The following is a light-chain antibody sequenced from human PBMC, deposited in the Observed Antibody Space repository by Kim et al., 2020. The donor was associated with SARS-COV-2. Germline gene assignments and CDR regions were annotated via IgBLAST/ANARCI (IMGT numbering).Light chain of an antibody. J-gene: IGKJ4*01. CDR3: QQYYKWPPLT. CDR1: QSGSTS. CDR2: GAS. V-gene: IGKV3-15*01. Sequence: VSPGERAARSCRASQSGSTSVAWYQHKPGQAPRLLIHGASSRAADVPARFSASGSGTDFTLTISSLQSEDFAVYFCQQYYKWPPLTFGGGTKLEI.